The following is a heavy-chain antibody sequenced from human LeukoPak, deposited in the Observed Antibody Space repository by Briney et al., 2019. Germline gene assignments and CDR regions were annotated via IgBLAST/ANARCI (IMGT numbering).Heavy chain of an antibody. D-gene: IGHD2-2*02. V-gene: IGHV1-46*01. CDR2: LNPSTGST. CDR3: ARGLGRPQNCSSTSCYSFRFDP. CDR1: GYTFTGYY. J-gene: IGHJ5*02. Sequence: GASVKVSCKASGYTFTGYYMHWVRQAPGEGLEWMGILNPSTGSTTYAQQFQGRVTMTRDMSTTTVYMELSSLRSEDTAVYYCARGLGRPQNCSSTSCYSFRFDPWGQGTLVTVSS.